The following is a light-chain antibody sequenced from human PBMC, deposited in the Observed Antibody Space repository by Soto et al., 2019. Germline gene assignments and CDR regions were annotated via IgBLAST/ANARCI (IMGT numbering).Light chain of an antibody. J-gene: IGKJ1*01. V-gene: IGKV3-20*01. Sequence: EIVLTQSRDTLSLSPGGRATLSCTASQSLSSNYLAWYQQKPGRAPRLLIDGASSRAAGIPDRFSASGSGTDFTVTIRRLEPEDLAVYYCQQYDYLVTFGQGTKVDIK. CDR1: QSLSSNY. CDR2: GAS. CDR3: QQYDYLVT.